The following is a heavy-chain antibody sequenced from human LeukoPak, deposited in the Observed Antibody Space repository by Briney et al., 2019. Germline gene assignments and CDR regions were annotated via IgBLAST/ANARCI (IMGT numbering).Heavy chain of an antibody. CDR2: ISAYNGNT. D-gene: IGHD6-19*01. CDR3: ARDSPSYSSGWYDFDY. Sequence: ASVKVSCKASGYTFTSYYMHWVRQAPGQGLEWMGWISAYNGNTNYAQKLQGRVTMTTDTSTGTAYMELRSLRSDDTAVYYCARDSPSYSSGWYDFDYWGQGTLVTVSS. J-gene: IGHJ4*02. V-gene: IGHV1-18*04. CDR1: GYTFTSYY.